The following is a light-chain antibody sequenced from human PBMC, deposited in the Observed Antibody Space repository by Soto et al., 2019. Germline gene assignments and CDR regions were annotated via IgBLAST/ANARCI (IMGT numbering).Light chain of an antibody. CDR2: EVT. V-gene: IGLV2-14*01. CDR3: TSYTPIVTLGSV. J-gene: IGLJ1*01. Sequence: QSVLTQPASVSGSPGQSITISCTGTSSDIGGYNSVSWYQQHPGRAPRLIIYEVTSRPSGVSNRFSASKSGNTASLTISGLQAEDEAEYYCTSYTPIVTLGSVFGTGTKVTVL. CDR1: SSDIGGYNS.